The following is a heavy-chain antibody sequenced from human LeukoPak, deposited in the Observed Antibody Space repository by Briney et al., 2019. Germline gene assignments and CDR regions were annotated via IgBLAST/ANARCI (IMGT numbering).Heavy chain of an antibody. V-gene: IGHV3-20*04. D-gene: IGHD1-26*01. CDR3: ASGSYGTRRYDY. CDR2: INWNGGST. CDR1: GFTFDDYG. Sequence: GGSLRLSCAASGFTFDDYGMSWVRHAPGKGLEWVSGINWNGGSTGYADSVKGRFTISRDNAKNSLYLQMNSLRAEDTAVYYCASGSYGTRRYDYWGQGILVTVTS. J-gene: IGHJ4*02.